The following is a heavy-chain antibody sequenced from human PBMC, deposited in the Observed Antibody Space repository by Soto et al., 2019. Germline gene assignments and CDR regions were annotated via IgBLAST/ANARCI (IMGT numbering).Heavy chain of an antibody. J-gene: IGHJ4*02. V-gene: IGHV3-30-3*01. CDR2: ISYDGSNK. CDR1: GFTFSSYA. CDR3: AREIERLLGY. D-gene: IGHD3-3*01. Sequence: RGSLRLSCAASGFTFSSYAMHWVRQAPGKGLEWVAVISYDGSNKYYADSVKGRFTISRDNSKNTLYLQMNSLRAEDTTVYYCAREIERLLGYWGQGTLVTVSS.